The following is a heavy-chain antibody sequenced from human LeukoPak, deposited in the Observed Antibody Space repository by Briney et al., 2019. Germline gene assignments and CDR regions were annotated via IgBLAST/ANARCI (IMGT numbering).Heavy chain of an antibody. D-gene: IGHD3-22*01. V-gene: IGHV1-69*13. CDR1: GYTFTSYY. Sequence: SVKVSCKASGYTFTSYYMHWVRQAPGQGLEWMGGIIPIFGTANYAQKFQGRVTITADESTSTAYMELSSLRSEDTAVYYCARLSPNYDSSGYRVPAWGQGTLVTVSS. J-gene: IGHJ5*02. CDR2: IIPIFGTA. CDR3: ARLSPNYDSSGYRVPA.